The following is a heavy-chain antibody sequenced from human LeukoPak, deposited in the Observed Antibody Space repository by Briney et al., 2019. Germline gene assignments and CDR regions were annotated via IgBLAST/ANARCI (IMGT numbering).Heavy chain of an antibody. CDR1: GFPFISYA. Sequence: GALLLSCAASGFPFISYAMHWGRQAPGKGLEGVAVISYDGSNKYYADSVKGRFTISRDNSKNTLYLQMNGLRAEDTAVYYCARDLLVIKGSFDYWGQGTLVTVSS. D-gene: IGHD4-23*01. CDR3: ARDLLVIKGSFDY. J-gene: IGHJ4*02. CDR2: ISYDGSNK. V-gene: IGHV3-30-3*01.